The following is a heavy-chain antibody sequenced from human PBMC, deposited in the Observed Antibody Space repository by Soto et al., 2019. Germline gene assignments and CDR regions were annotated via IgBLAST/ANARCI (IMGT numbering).Heavy chain of an antibody. V-gene: IGHV4-31*03. D-gene: IGHD2-2*01. J-gene: IGHJ6*02. CDR1: GGSISSDGYY. Sequence: PSETLSLTCTVSGGSISSDGYYWSWIRQHPGKGLEWIGYIYYSGSTYYNPSLKSRVTISVDTSKNQFSLKLSSVTAADTAVYYCARDRLSRLPKTFGGYYYGMDVWGQGTTVTVSS. CDR3: ARDRLSRLPKTFGGYYYGMDV. CDR2: IYYSGST.